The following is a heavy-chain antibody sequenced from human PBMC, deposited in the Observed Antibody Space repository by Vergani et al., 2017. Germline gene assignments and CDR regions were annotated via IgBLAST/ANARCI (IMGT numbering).Heavy chain of an antibody. CDR2: ISSSSYI. CDR3: ASSGYCSSTSCYVDY. CDR1: GFTFSSYS. J-gene: IGHJ4*02. D-gene: IGHD2-2*01. V-gene: IGHV3-21*01. Sequence: EVQLVESGGGLVKPGGSLRLSCAASGFTFSSYSMNWVRQAPGKGLEWVSSISSSSYIYYADSVKGRFTISRDNAKNSLYLQMNSLRAEDTAVYYCASSGYCSSTSCYVDYWGQGTLVTVSS.